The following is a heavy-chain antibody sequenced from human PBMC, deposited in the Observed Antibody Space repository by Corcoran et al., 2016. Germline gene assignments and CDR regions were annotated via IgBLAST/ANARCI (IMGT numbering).Heavy chain of an antibody. J-gene: IGHJ6*02. D-gene: IGHD3-10*01. Sequence: VQLVESGGGLVQPGGSLKLSCAASGFTFSGSAMHWVRQASGKGLEWIGEIGHRGSTNYNPSLRSRVIISRDTSNNQFSLKLSSLTAADTAVYYCARGRGTYYGSGSYYSVDYYGMDVWGQGTRVTVSS. CDR1: GFTFSGSA. V-gene: IGHV4-34*01. CDR2: IGHRGST. CDR3: ARGRGTYYGSGSYYSVDYYGMDV.